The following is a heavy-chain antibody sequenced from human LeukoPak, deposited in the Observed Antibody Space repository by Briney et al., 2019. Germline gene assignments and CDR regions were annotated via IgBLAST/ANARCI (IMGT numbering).Heavy chain of an antibody. Sequence: GASVKVSCKASGYTFNGYYMHWVRQAPGQGLEWMGWINPNGGGTNYAQKFQGRVTMTRDTAISTVYMELSSLRSDDTAVYYCARALAVRGVIITSDYWGQRTLVTVSS. CDR3: ARALAVRGVIITSDY. V-gene: IGHV1-2*02. CDR2: INPNGGGT. D-gene: IGHD3-10*01. CDR1: GYTFNGYY. J-gene: IGHJ4*02.